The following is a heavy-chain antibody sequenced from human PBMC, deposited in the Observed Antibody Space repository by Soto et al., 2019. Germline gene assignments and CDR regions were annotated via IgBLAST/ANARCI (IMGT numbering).Heavy chain of an antibody. V-gene: IGHV4-4*02. CDR3: ATAQFVGVVPAATRGLGAP. CDR2: IYHSGST. Sequence: SEALLHTNAVSGCLIIRSYWFSGVRQPPGKGLEWIGEIYHSGSTNYNPSLKSRVTISVDKSKNQFSLKLGSVTAADTAVYYCATAQFVGVVPAATRGLGAPWGQVTLV. CDR1: GCLIIRSYW. D-gene: IGHD2-2*01. J-gene: IGHJ5*02.